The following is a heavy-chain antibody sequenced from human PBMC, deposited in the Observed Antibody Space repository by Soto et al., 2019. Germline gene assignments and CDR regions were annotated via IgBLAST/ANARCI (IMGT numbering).Heavy chain of an antibody. CDR1: GFSFRSYG. CDR2: IWYDGSIQ. Sequence: SGGSLRLSCAASGFSFRSYGMHWVRQAPGKGLEWVAVIWYDGSIQYYADSVKGRFIISRDNSKNTLYLQMNSLRAEDTAVYYCARDGYCTSATCSAGEDYWGQGTLVTVS. D-gene: IGHD2-2*03. CDR3: ARDGYCTSATCSAGEDY. V-gene: IGHV3-33*01. J-gene: IGHJ4*02.